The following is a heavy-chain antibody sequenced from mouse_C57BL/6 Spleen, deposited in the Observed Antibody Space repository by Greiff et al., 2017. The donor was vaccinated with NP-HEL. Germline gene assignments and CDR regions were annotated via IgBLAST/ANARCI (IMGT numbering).Heavy chain of an antibody. V-gene: IGHV1-82*01. J-gene: IGHJ1*03. D-gene: IGHD1-1*01. CDR2: IYPGDGDT. Sequence: QVQLQQSGPELVKPGASVKISCKASGYAFSSSWMNWVKQRPGKGLEWIGRIYPGDGDTNYNGKFKGKATLTADKSSSTAYMQLSSLTSEDSAVYFCARLRDVYAWYFDVWGTGTTVTVSS. CDR1: GYAFSSSW. CDR3: ARLRDVYAWYFDV.